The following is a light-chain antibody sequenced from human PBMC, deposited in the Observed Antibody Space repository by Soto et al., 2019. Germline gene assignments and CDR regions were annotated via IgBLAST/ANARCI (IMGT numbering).Light chain of an antibody. V-gene: IGKV3-15*01. Sequence: EIVMTQSPATLSVSPGERVTLSCRASQSVFSSLAWYQQKPGQAPRLLIYGAATRATGIPARFSGSGSGTEFTLTISSLQSEDFAVYFCHQRSNWPLTFGGGTKLEIK. CDR2: GAA. CDR1: QSVFSS. J-gene: IGKJ4*01. CDR3: HQRSNWPLT.